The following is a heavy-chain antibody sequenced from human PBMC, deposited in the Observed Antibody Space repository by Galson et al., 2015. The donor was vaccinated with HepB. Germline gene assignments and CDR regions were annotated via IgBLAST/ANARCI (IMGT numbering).Heavy chain of an antibody. CDR3: ARRQGGGVDY. J-gene: IGHJ4*02. CDR1: GFTFSSYS. Sequence: SLRLSCASSGFTFSSYSMNWVRQAPGKGLEWVSSISSSSSYIYYADSVKGRFTISRDNAKNSLYLQMNSLRAEDTAVYYCARRQGGGVDYWGQGTLVTVSS. D-gene: IGHD3-16*01. V-gene: IGHV3-21*01. CDR2: ISSSSSYI.